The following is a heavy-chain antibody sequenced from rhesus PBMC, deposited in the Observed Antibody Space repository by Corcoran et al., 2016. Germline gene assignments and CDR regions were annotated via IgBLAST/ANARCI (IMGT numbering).Heavy chain of an antibody. V-gene: IGHV4S7*01. CDR3: ARNPESLNFQFDH. D-gene: IGHD3-3*01. CDR1: GGSISSGYD. CDR2: NHVTPWIP. Sequence: QVQLQESGPAVVKPSETLALPCGVSGGSISSGYDWTWIRKSPGKGLEWIGYNHVTPWIPNYNPSLKSRVTISKDTSKNQFSLKLTSMTTADTAVYYCARNPESLNFQFDHWGQGVLVTVSS. J-gene: IGHJ4*01.